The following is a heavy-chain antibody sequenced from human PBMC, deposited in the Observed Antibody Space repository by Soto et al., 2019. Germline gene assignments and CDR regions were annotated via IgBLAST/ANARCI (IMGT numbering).Heavy chain of an antibody. V-gene: IGHV3-73*01. CDR3: TRHYYGIPFDY. Sequence: GGSLRLSCAASGFTFSGSALHWVRQASGKGLEWIGRIKNKAKSYATAYAASVIGRFTFSRDDSRNTAYLQMNSLRTEDTAVYYCTRHYYGIPFDYWGQEALVTVSS. D-gene: IGHD3-10*01. J-gene: IGHJ4*02. CDR1: GFTFSGSA. CDR2: IKNKAKSYAT.